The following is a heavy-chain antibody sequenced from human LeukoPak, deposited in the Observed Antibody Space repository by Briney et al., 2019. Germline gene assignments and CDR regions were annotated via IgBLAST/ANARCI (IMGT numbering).Heavy chain of an antibody. Sequence: GESLKISCKGSGYNFTSYWIDWVRQMSGKGLEWMGIIYPGDSDTRYSPSFQGQVTISADKSISTAYLQWSSLKASDTAMYYCARLRSISSGWYHYAFDIWGQGTMVTVSS. CDR3: ARLRSISSGWYHYAFDI. V-gene: IGHV5-51*01. D-gene: IGHD6-19*01. J-gene: IGHJ3*02. CDR2: IYPGDSDT. CDR1: GYNFTSYW.